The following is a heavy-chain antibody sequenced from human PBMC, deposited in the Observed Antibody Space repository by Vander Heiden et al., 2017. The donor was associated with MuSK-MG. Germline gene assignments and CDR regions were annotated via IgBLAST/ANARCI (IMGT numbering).Heavy chain of an antibody. D-gene: IGHD3-16*02. CDR1: GGFIGGGSAY. Sequence: LHPQESGPGLVKPSETLSLPCPGSGGFIGGGSAYWGWTRQPPGRGLEWIVSMYYSASTYYNPSLKSRVTISVDTSKNQFSLKLSSVTAADTAVYYCARHFAFGATYRWFDPWGQGTLVTVSS. J-gene: IGHJ5*02. CDR2: MYYSAST. CDR3: ARHFAFGATYRWFDP. V-gene: IGHV4-39*01.